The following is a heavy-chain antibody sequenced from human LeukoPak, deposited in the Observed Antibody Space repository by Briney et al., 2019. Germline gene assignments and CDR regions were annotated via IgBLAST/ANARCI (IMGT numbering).Heavy chain of an antibody. Sequence: SETLSLTCTVSGGSVSSGSYYWSWIRQPPGKGLGRIGYIYYSESTNHNPSLKSRVTISVDTSKNQFSLKLSSVTAADTAVYYCARDRRCSGGSCYSSWFDPWGQGTLVTVSS. CDR2: IYYSEST. J-gene: IGHJ5*02. V-gene: IGHV4-61*01. CDR3: ARDRRCSGGSCYSSWFDP. CDR1: GGSVSSGSYY. D-gene: IGHD2-15*01.